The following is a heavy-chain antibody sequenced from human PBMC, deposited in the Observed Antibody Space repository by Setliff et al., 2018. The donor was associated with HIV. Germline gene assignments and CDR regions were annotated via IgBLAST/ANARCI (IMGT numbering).Heavy chain of an antibody. Sequence: SETLSLTCAIYGGSFSGNYWSWIRQPPGKGLEWIGEINYSGTTNHNPFLKSRVTISVDTSKKQFSMKLNSVSAADSAIYYCAATYCRGGGRDCPQMYDYWGQGSLVTVSS. J-gene: IGHJ4*02. V-gene: IGHV4-34*01. D-gene: IGHD2-15*01. CDR3: AATYCRGGGRDCPQMYDY. CDR2: INYSGTT. CDR1: GGSFSGNY.